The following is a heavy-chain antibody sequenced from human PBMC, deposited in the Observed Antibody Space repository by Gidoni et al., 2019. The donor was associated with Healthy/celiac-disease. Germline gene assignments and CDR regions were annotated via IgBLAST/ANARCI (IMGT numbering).Heavy chain of an antibody. V-gene: IGHV4-39*01. Sequence: QVQLQESGPGLVKPSETLSLTCTVSGGSNRTSTYYWGWIRQSPGKELEWSGSIYYSGSTHYNPSHTSRLTISVDTSTNQFSLKLSSVTAADTAVYYCARLCRSSWEFDSWGQGTLVTVSS. D-gene: IGHD6-6*01. CDR3: ARLCRSSWEFDS. CDR1: GGSNRTSTYY. CDR2: IYYSGST. J-gene: IGHJ4*02.